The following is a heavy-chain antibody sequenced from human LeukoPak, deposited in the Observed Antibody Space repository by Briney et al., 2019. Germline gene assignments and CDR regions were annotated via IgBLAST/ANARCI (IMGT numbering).Heavy chain of an antibody. CDR1: GFTFNRFA. Sequence: QTGGSLRLSCAASGFTFNRFAFHWVRQAPGKGLEWIAAVSYDGSEKYYADSVKGRFTISSDNSKNTLFLQMNSLRVDDTAIYYCARDPGAMIQGAFDYWGQGTLVTVSS. CDR2: VSYDGSEK. V-gene: IGHV3-30-3*01. CDR3: ARDPGAMIQGAFDY. J-gene: IGHJ4*02. D-gene: IGHD5-12*01.